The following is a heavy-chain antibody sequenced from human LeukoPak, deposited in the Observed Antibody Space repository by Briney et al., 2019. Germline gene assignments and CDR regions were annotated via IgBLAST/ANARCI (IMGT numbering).Heavy chain of an antibody. J-gene: IGHJ5*02. CDR1: GFTFSNYG. CDR2: ISFDGSQK. V-gene: IGHV3-30*02. Sequence: PGGSLRLSCAASGFTFSNYGMHWVRQAPGKGLEWVALISFDGSQKYYADSVKGRFTISRDNSKSTVYLQMNSLRVEDAAVYYCSKNLTPDFGGDPDPLGQGTLVTVSS. D-gene: IGHD3-10*01. CDR3: SKNLTPDFGGDPDP.